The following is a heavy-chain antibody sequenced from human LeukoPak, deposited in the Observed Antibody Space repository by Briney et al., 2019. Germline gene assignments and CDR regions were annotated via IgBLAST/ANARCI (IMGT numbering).Heavy chain of an antibody. CDR1: GGSFSGYY. D-gene: IGHD4-17*01. CDR2: INHSGST. CDR3: ARGVTTVTPLYYYYGMDV. J-gene: IGHJ6*02. Sequence: SETLSLTCAVYGGSFSGYYWSWIRQPPGKGLEWIGEINHSGSTNYNPSLKSRVTISVDTSNNQFSLKLSSVTAADTAVYYCARGVTTVTPLYYYYGMDVWGQGTTVTVSS. V-gene: IGHV4-34*01.